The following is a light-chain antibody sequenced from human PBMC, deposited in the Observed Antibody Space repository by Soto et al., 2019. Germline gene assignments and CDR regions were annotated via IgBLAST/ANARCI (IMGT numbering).Light chain of an antibody. CDR3: QVWDSSSDHVV. V-gene: IGLV3-21*02. CDR2: DDS. CDR1: NIGSKS. Sequence: SYELTQPPSVSVAPGQTARITCGGTNIGSKSVHWYPQKPGQAPVLVVYDDSDRPSGIPERFSGSNSGNTATLTISRVEAGDEADYYCQVWDSSSDHVVFGGGTKLTVL. J-gene: IGLJ2*01.